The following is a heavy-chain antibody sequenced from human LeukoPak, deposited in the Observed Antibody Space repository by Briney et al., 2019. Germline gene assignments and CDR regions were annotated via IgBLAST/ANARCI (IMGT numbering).Heavy chain of an antibody. CDR3: ARGYGGGYDL. J-gene: IGHJ5*02. CDR1: GGSFSGYY. D-gene: IGHD4-23*01. Sequence: SETLSLTCAVYGGSFSGYYWSWIRQPPGKGLEWIGYIYYGGSTYYNPSLKSRVTISVDTSKNQFSLKLSSVTAADTAVYYCARGYGGGYDLWGQGTLVTVSS. V-gene: IGHV4-30-4*01. CDR2: IYYGGST.